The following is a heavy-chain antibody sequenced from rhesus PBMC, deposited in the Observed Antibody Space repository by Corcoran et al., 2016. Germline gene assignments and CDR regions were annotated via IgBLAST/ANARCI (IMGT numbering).Heavy chain of an antibody. V-gene: IGHV2-174*01. D-gene: IGHD6-37*01. CDR2: IYWDDDK. CDR1: GFSISTSGMG. CDR3: ARNRAVADAFDF. J-gene: IGHJ3*01. Sequence: QVTLKESGPALVKPTQTLTLTCTFSGFSISTSGMGVGWLRQPPGKALEWLALIYWDDDKYYSTSLKSRLTISKDTSKNQVVLTMTNMDPVDTATYYCARNRAVADAFDFWGQGLRVTVSS.